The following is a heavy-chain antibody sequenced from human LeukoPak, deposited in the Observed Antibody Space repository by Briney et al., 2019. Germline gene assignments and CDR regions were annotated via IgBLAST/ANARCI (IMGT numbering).Heavy chain of an antibody. D-gene: IGHD3-22*01. CDR2: ISGSGGST. Sequence: PGGSLRLSCAASGFTFSSYAMSWVRQAPGKGLEWVSAISGSGGSTYYADSVKGRFTISRDNSKNTLYLQMNSLRAEDTAVYYCANDPARWGYDSSVGYWGQGTLVTVSS. J-gene: IGHJ4*02. V-gene: IGHV3-23*01. CDR1: GFTFSSYA. CDR3: ANDPARWGYDSSVGY.